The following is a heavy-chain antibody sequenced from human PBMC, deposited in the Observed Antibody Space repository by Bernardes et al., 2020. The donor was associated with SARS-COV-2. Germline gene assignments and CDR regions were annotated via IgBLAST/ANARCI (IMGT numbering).Heavy chain of an antibody. J-gene: IGHJ5*02. Sequence: TLSLTCTVSGDSISSRTYYWGWIRQSPGKGLEWIGSVYYTGGTYYNPSLKGRVTISVDTSKNQFSLRLNSLTAADAAVYYCARHPRRLQVSGSWFDPWGQGTLVNVSS. D-gene: IGHD1-26*01. CDR3: ARHPRRLQVSGSWFDP. CDR1: GDSISSRTYY. CDR2: VYYTGGT. V-gene: IGHV4-39*01.